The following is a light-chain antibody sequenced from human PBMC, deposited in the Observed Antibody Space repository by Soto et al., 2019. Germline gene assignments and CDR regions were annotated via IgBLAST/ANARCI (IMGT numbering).Light chain of an antibody. J-gene: IGKJ1*01. CDR3: QQYGSSPAT. CDR2: GAS. Sequence: VLTQSPGTLSLSPGERATLSCRASQSVSSSYLAWYQQKPGQAPRLLIYGASSRATGIPDRFSGSGSGTDFTLTISRLEPEDFAVYYCQQYGSSPATFGQGTKVE. CDR1: QSVSSSY. V-gene: IGKV3-20*01.